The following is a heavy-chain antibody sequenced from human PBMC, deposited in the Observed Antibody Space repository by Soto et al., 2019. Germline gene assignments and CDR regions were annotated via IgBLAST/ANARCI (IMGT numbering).Heavy chain of an antibody. V-gene: IGHV5-10-1*01. D-gene: IGHD6-13*01. J-gene: IGHJ6*02. CDR3: ASLTSSYTSSPDAPTYFSYGMDV. Sequence: GESLKISCKGSGYSFTSYWISWVRQMPGKGLEWMGRIDPSDSYSNYSPSFQGHVTISADKSISTAYLQWSSLKASDTAMYYCASLTSSYTSSPDAPTYFSYGMDVWGQGTTVTVSS. CDR1: GYSFTSYW. CDR2: IDPSDSYS.